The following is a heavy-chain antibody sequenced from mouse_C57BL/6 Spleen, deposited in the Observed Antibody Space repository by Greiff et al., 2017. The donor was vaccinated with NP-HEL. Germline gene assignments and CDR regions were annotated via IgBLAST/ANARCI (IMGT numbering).Heavy chain of an antibody. Sequence: VQLQQSGAELVRPGTSVKVSCKASGYAFTNYLIEWVKQRPGQGLEWIGVINPGSGGTNYNEKFKGKATLTADKSSSTAYMQLSSLTSEDSAVYFCARGDDGYWDYWGQGTTLTVSS. J-gene: IGHJ2*01. V-gene: IGHV1-54*01. CDR3: ARGDDGYWDY. CDR1: GYAFTNYL. D-gene: IGHD2-3*01. CDR2: INPGSGGT.